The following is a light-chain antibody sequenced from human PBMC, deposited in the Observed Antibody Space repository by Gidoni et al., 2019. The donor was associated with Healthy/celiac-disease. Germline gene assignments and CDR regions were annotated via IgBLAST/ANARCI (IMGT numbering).Light chain of an antibody. CDR1: QGISNY. CDR3: QKYNSAPSFT. V-gene: IGKV1-27*01. CDR2: AAS. Sequence: DIQMTHSPSSLSASVGDRVTITCRASQGISNYLAWYQQKPGKVPKLLIYAASTLQSGVPSRFSGSGAGTDFTLTISSLQPEDVATYYCQKYNSAPSFTFGPGTKVDIK. J-gene: IGKJ3*01.